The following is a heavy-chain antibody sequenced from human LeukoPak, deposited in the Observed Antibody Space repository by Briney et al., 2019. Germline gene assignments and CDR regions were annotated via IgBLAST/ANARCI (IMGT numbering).Heavy chain of an antibody. CDR3: AKHYGSGSYYNIFDY. Sequence: GGSLRLSCAASGFTFSSYTMSWVRQAPGKGLEWVSAISGGGGSTYYADSVKGRFTISRDNSKNTLYLQMNSLRAEDTAVYYCAKHYGSGSYYNIFDYWGQGTLVTVSS. J-gene: IGHJ4*02. CDR1: GFTFSSYT. CDR2: ISGGGGST. D-gene: IGHD3-10*01. V-gene: IGHV3-23*01.